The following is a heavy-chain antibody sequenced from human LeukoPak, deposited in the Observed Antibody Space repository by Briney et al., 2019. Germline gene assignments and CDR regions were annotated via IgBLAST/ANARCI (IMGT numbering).Heavy chain of an antibody. CDR1: GDSITSGGFY. J-gene: IGHJ4*02. CDR2: IYYRART. D-gene: IGHD3-22*01. V-gene: IGHV4-31*03. CDR3: ARDSSGRYYFDH. Sequence: SQTLSLTCTVSGDSITSGGFYWSWIRQHPGRGLEWIGYIYYRARTYYNPSLKSRVIVSLDTSKNQFSLNLRSVTAADTAVYCCARDSSGRYYFDHWGRGILVTVSS.